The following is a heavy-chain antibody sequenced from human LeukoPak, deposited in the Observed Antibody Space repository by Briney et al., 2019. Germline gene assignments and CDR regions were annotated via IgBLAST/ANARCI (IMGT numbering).Heavy chain of an antibody. Sequence: GGSLRLSCAASGFTFSSYEMNWVRQAPGKGLEWVSYISSSGSTIYYADSVKGRFTVSRDNAKNSLYLQMNSLRAEDTAVYYCARDDRGLAPHFDYWGQGTLVTVSS. J-gene: IGHJ4*02. CDR1: GFTFSSYE. D-gene: IGHD5-12*01. CDR3: ARDDRGLAPHFDY. CDR2: ISSSGSTI. V-gene: IGHV3-48*03.